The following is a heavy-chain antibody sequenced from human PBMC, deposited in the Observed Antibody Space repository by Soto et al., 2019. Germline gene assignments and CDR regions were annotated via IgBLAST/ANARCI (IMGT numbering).Heavy chain of an antibody. CDR2: IIPSFGTA. J-gene: IGHJ4*02. V-gene: IGHV1-69*01. CDR1: GGTFSSYA. CDR3: AREVVRGVIISQFDY. Sequence: QVQLVQSGAEVKKPGSSVKVSCKASGGTFSSYAISWVRQAPGQGPEWMGGIIPSFGTANYAQKFQGRVTITADESTSTAYMELSSLRSEDTAVYYCAREVVRGVIISQFDYWGQGTLVTVSS. D-gene: IGHD3-10*01.